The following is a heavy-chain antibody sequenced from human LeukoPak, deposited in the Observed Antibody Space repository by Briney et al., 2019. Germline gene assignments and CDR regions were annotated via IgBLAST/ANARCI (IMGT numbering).Heavy chain of an antibody. J-gene: IGHJ5*02. V-gene: IGHV4-39*01. Sequence: SETLSLTCNVSGGSISSASYYWGWLRQPPGKGLEWIGSIYYTGTTYQSPSLKSRVTISVHTSKNQFSLRLSSVTAADTAVYYCARQQCNGGSCYSRAIWFDPWGQGTLVTVSS. CDR2: IYYTGTT. CDR1: GGSISSASYY. CDR3: ARQQCNGGSCYSRAIWFDP. D-gene: IGHD2-15*01.